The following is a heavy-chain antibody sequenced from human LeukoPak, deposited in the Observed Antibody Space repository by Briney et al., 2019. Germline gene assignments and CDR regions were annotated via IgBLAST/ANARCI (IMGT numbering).Heavy chain of an antibody. V-gene: IGHV3-30*18. CDR2: ISYDGSNK. Sequence: GGSLRLSCAASGFTFSSYGTHWVRQAPGKGLEWVAVISYDGSNKYYADSVKGRFTISRDNSKNTLYLQMNSLRAEDTAVYYCAKDLRPAWIQLWLIVWGQGTMVTVSS. CDR3: AKDLRPAWIQLWLIV. D-gene: IGHD5-18*01. CDR1: GFTFSSYG. J-gene: IGHJ3*01.